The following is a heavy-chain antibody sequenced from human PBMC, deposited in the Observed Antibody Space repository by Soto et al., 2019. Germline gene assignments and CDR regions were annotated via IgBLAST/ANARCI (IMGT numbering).Heavy chain of an antibody. CDR3: ARDSYYCSGGSCCAGSMDWYFDY. CDR2: ISYDGSNK. V-gene: IGHV3-30-3*01. CDR1: GFTFSSYA. Sequence: GGLRLSCAASGFTFSSYAMHWVRQAPVKGLEWVAVISYDGSNKYYADSVKGRFTISRDNSKNTLYLQMNSLRAEDTAVYYCARDSYYCSGGSCCAGSMDWYFDYWGQGTLVTVSS. D-gene: IGHD2-15*01. J-gene: IGHJ4*02.